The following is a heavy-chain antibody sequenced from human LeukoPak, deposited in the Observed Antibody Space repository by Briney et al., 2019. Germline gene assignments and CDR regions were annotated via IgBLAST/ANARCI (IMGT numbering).Heavy chain of an antibody. V-gene: IGHV3-7*01. CDR3: ARDPGWGAYDI. CDR2: MDSDGSTK. Sequence: GGSLRLSCAASGFTFSSFWMTWVRQAPGRGLESVASMDSDGSTKNYVGSVKGRFTISRDNAKNSLYLQMNSLRGEDTSMYYCARDPGWGAYDIWGQGTMVSVSS. D-gene: IGHD6-19*01. CDR1: GFTFSSFW. J-gene: IGHJ3*02.